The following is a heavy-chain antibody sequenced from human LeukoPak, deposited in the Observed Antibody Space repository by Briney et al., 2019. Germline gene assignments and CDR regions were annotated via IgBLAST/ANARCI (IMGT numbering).Heavy chain of an antibody. V-gene: IGHV1-69*04. Sequence: GSSVKVSCKACGGTFSSYAISWVRQAPGQGLEWMGRIIPILGIANYAQKFQGRVTITADKSTSTAYMELSSLRSEDTAVYYCASYYYDSSGYPDYWGQGTLVTVSS. CDR1: GGTFSSYA. D-gene: IGHD3-22*01. J-gene: IGHJ4*02. CDR2: IIPILGIA. CDR3: ASYYYDSSGYPDY.